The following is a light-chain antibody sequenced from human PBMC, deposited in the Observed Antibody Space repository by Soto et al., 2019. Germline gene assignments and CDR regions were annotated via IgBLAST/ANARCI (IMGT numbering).Light chain of an antibody. J-gene: IGKJ3*01. CDR1: QSVSSR. V-gene: IGKV3D-11*03. CDR3: QQRRT. Sequence: ESVMTQSPRTLSLSPGERATLSCRASQSVSSRIAWYQQKPGQAPRLLISGASSRATGIPARFRGSGSGTDFTLTISSLEAEDFAVYYCQQRRTFGPGTKVDIK. CDR2: GAS.